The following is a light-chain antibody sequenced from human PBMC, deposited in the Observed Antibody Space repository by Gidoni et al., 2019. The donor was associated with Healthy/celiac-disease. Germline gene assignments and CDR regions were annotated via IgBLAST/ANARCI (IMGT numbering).Light chain of an antibody. V-gene: IGKV3-11*01. CDR2: DAS. CDR3: QQRSNWGLT. J-gene: IGKJ4*01. CDR1: QSVSSY. Sequence: EIVLTQSPATLSLSPGERATLSCRASQSVSSYLVWYQQKPGQAPRLLIYDASNRATGIPARFSGSGSGTDFTLTISSLEPEDFAVYYCQQRSNWGLTFGGGTKVEIK.